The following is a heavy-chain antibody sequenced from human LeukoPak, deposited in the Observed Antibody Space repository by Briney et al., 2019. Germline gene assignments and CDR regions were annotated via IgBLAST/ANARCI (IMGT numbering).Heavy chain of an antibody. J-gene: IGHJ4*02. D-gene: IGHD3-10*01. CDR3: ARMKVLPHVKLIYFDY. Sequence: KGSGPTLVNPTETLTLTCTVSDFSLINARMGVSWIRQPPGKPLEWLAHISSNDEKSYRTSLKSRLSISKDTSNSQVVLRMTYMDPVDTATYYCARMKVLPHVKLIYFDYWGQGTLVTVSS. V-gene: IGHV2-26*01. CDR2: ISSNDEK. CDR1: DFSLINARMG.